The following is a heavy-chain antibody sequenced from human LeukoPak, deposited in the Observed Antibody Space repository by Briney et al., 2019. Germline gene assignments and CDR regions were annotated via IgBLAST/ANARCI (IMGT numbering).Heavy chain of an antibody. CDR2: IKQDGSEK. V-gene: IGHV3-7*03. Sequence: GGSLRLSCAASGFTFSNHWMIWVRQAPATRLEGVANIKQDGSEKYYLDSVKGRFTITRDNAKNSLYLQMNSLRAEDTAVYYCARDGHYAGAGYGMDVWGKGTTVTVSS. J-gene: IGHJ6*04. CDR1: GFTFSNHW. CDR3: ARDGHYAGAGYGMDV. D-gene: IGHD2-2*01.